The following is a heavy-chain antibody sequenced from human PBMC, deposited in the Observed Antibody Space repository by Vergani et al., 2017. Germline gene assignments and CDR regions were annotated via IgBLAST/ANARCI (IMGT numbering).Heavy chain of an antibody. CDR3: ARGRYDFWSGYYTPRAGFDP. D-gene: IGHD3-3*01. Sequence: QVQLQESGPGLVKPSETLSLTCTVSNDSVSNTFYYWGWIRQTPGKGLEWIGSIYYSGSTYYNPSLESRVTMSVDTSKSQFSLKLSSVTAADTAVYYCARGRYDFWSGYYTPRAGFDPWGQGTLVTVSS. J-gene: IGHJ5*02. CDR2: IYYSGST. V-gene: IGHV4-39*01. CDR1: NDSVSNTFYY.